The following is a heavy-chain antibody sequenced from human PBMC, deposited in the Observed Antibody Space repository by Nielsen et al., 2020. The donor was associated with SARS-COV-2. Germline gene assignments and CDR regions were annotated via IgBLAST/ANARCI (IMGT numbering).Heavy chain of an antibody. V-gene: IGHV6-1*01. D-gene: IGHD4-17*01. CDR1: GDSVSSSSAA. CDR3: ARARGAYGDYYYYYYTDV. Sequence: SQTLSLTCAISGDSVSSSSAAWNWIRQSPSRGLEWLGRTYYRSKWYNDYAVSVKSRITINPDTSKNQFSLHLNSVTPEDTAVYYCARARGAYGDYYYYYYTDVWGKGTTVTVLL. CDR2: TYYRSKWYN. J-gene: IGHJ6*03.